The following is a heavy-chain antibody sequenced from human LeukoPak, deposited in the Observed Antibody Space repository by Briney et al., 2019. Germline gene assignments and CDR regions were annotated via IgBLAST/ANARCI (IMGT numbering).Heavy chain of an antibody. Sequence: GGSLRLSCAASGFTFSTYWMNWFRQAPGKGLEWVGNINHDGSEKNYVDSVKGRFTISRDNAKDSLYLQMNSLRAEDTAVYYCATVRKSYDWSDYRFHYWGQGALVTVSS. D-gene: IGHD3-22*01. CDR3: ATVRKSYDWSDYRFHY. CDR1: GFTFSTYW. J-gene: IGHJ4*01. CDR2: INHDGSEK. V-gene: IGHV3-7*01.